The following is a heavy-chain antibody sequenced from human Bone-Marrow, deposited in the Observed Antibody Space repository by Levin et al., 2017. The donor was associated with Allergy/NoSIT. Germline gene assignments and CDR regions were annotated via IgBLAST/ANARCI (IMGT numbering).Heavy chain of an antibody. CDR1: GFTFRGYY. CDR2: IKSDGSDT. CDR3: ARGGCSATSCLDY. Sequence: GGSLRLSCSASGFTFRGYYMHWVRQVPGEGLVWVSYIKSDGSDTKYADSVKGRFTISRDNAKNTLDLQMNSLGAEDTAVYYCARGGCSATSCLDYWGQGTLVTVSS. V-gene: IGHV3-74*03. D-gene: IGHD2-2*01. J-gene: IGHJ4*02.